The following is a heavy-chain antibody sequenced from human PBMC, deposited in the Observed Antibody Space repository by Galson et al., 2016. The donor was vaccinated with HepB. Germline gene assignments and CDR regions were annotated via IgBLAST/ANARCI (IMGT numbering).Heavy chain of an antibody. D-gene: IGHD4-17*01. CDR1: GFTFSSYW. Sequence: SLRLSCAASGFTFSSYWMSWVRQTPGKGLEWVANIKYDESQEYYVGSVRGRFTISRDNAKASLFLQMNSLRVDDTAVYYCARTQFVRGFFTVTAQSHLDYWGQGAPVTVS. J-gene: IGHJ4*02. CDR2: IKYDESQE. V-gene: IGHV3-7*01. CDR3: ARTQFVRGFFTVTAQSHLDY.